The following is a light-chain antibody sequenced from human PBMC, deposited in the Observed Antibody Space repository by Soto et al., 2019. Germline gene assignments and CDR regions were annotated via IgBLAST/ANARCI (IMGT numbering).Light chain of an antibody. CDR1: QSISNR. CDR2: DAS. Sequence: DIQMTQSPSTLSASVGDGVTITCRASQSISNRLAWYQQRPGKAPKYLIYDASTLDSGAPSRFSGSGSGTEFTLSISSLQPDDFATYYCQQYNIYPWTFGQRTKVEIK. CDR3: QQYNIYPWT. V-gene: IGKV1-5*01. J-gene: IGKJ1*01.